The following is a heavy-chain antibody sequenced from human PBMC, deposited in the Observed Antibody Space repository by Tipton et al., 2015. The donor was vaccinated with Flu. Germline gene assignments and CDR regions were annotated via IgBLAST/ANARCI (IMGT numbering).Heavy chain of an antibody. J-gene: IGHJ4*02. CDR2: IRSNTNNYAT. CDR1: GFTFSGAA. Sequence: SLRLSCAASGFTFSGAAIYWVRQASGKGLEWVGRIRSNTNNYATVYAASLKGRFTISRDDSKNTAYLQMNSLKTDDTAVYYCTTYSSNSSSIYWGQGTLVTVSS. D-gene: IGHD6-6*01. CDR3: TTYSSNSSSIY. V-gene: IGHV3-73*01.